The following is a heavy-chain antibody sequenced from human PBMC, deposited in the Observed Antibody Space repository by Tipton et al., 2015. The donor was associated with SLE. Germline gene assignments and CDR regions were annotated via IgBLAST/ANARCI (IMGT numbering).Heavy chain of an antibody. CDR3: ARDRAICTRTTCYGDNWFDP. CDR2: VYYSGGS. CDR1: GGSISISTYF. V-gene: IGHV4-39*07. J-gene: IGHJ5*02. D-gene: IGHD2-2*01. Sequence: TLSLTCTVSGGSISISTYFWGWIRQPPGKGLEWIGSVYYSGGSYYNPSLKSRVSISVDLSKNQFSLRLSSVTAADTAVYYCARDRAICTRTTCYGDNWFDPWGQGTLVTVSS.